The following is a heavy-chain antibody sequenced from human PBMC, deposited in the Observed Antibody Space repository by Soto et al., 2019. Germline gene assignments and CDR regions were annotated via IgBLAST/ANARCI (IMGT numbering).Heavy chain of an antibody. J-gene: IGHJ4*02. V-gene: IGHV4-31*03. CDR3: ARGEAGVAGLLDY. D-gene: IGHD6-19*01. CDR2: IYYSGSA. CDR1: DASISTATFY. Sequence: QVQLQQSGPGLVKPSQTLSLTCTVSDASISTATFYWIRQLPGEALEWIGYIYYSGSAYYNSSLRSRATLSLNTSKSEFSLTLTSLTAADTAVYYCARGEAGVAGLLDYWGQGTLVTVSS.